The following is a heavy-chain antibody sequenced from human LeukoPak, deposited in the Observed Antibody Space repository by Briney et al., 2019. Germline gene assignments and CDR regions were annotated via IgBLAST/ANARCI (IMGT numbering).Heavy chain of an antibody. J-gene: IGHJ5*02. CDR3: ARVGGFSTYYDSSGYYWFDP. CDR2: MYTSGSGST. Sequence: SETLSLTCTVSGGSISSYQWSWIRQPAGKGLEWIGRMYTSGSGSTNYNPSFKSRVTMSVDTSKNQFSLKLNSVTAADTAVYYCARVGGFSTYYDSSGYYWFDPWGQGTLVTVSS. D-gene: IGHD3-22*01. V-gene: IGHV4-4*07. CDR1: GGSISSYQ.